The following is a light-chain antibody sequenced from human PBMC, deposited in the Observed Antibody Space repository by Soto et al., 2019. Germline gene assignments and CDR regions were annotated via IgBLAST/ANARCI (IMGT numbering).Light chain of an antibody. CDR3: QQYGSSPWT. J-gene: IGKJ1*01. V-gene: IGKV3-20*01. Sequence: DSGLTQSPGTLSLSPGERATLSCRASQSVTNNYLAWYQQKAGQAPRLLIYLASNRAAGTPDRFSGSGSGADFTLTINRLEPEDFAVYFCQQYGSSPWTFGQGTKVDIK. CDR2: LAS. CDR1: QSVTNNY.